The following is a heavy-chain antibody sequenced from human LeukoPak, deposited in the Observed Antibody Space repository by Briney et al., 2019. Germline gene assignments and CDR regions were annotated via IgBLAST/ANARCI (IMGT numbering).Heavy chain of an antibody. CDR1: GYTLTGYY. Sequence: GASVKVSCKASGYTLTGYYMHWVRLAPGQGLDWMGWINPSSGDTNYAQKFQGRVTMTRDTSISTAYMELSRLRSDDTAVYYCAKNPYEYYFDYWGQGTLVTVSS. D-gene: IGHD5-12*01. V-gene: IGHV1-2*02. CDR2: INPSSGDT. CDR3: AKNPYEYYFDY. J-gene: IGHJ4*02.